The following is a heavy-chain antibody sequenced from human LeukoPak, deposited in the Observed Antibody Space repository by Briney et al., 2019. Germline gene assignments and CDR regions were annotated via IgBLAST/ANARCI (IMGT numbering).Heavy chain of an antibody. CDR1: GGSISSYY. CDR3: ARGRIYYDSTGYGY. CDR2: IYYSGST. V-gene: IGHV4-59*01. Sequence: SETLSLTCTVSGGSISSYYWSWIRQPPGKGLEWIGYIYYSGSTNYNPPLKSRVTISVDTSKNQFSLKLSSVTAADTAVYYCARGRIYYDSTGYGYWGQGTLVTVSS. J-gene: IGHJ4*02. D-gene: IGHD3-22*01.